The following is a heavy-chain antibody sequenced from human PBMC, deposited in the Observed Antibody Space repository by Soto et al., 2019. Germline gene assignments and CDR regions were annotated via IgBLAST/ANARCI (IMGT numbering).Heavy chain of an antibody. CDR1: GGSISSGGYY. D-gene: IGHD6-13*01. CDR3: ARTGLSSSWYYYYYGMDV. J-gene: IGHJ6*02. CDR2: IYYSGST. Sequence: SETLSLTCTVSGGSISSGGYYWSWIRQHPGKGQEWIGYIYYSGSTYYNPSLKSRVTISVDTSKNQFSLKLSSVTAADTAVYYCARTGLSSSWYYYYYGMDVWGQGTTVTVSS. V-gene: IGHV4-31*03.